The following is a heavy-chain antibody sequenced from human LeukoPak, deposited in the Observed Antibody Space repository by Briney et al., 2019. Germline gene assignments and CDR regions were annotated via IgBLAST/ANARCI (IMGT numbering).Heavy chain of an antibody. D-gene: IGHD3-16*02. J-gene: IGHJ5*02. CDR1: GGSFSGYY. CDR3: ARGRIRDDYVWGSYQNWFDP. CDR2: INHSGST. V-gene: IGHV4-34*01. Sequence: SETLSLTCAVYGGSFSGYYWSWIRQPPGKGLEWIGEINHSGSTNYNPSLKSRVTISVDTSKNQFSLKLSSVTAADTAVYYCARGRIRDDYVWGSYQNWFDPWGQGTLVTVSS.